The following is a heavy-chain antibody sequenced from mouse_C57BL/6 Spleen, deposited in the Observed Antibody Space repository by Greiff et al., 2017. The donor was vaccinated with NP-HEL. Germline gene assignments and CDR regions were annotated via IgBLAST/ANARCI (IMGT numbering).Heavy chain of an antibody. J-gene: IGHJ2*01. CDR1: GYAFSSSW. V-gene: IGHV1-82*01. CDR2: IYPGDGDT. D-gene: IGHD6-1*01. Sequence: VQLQQSGPELVKPGASVKISCKASGYAFSSSWMNWVKQRPGKGLEWIGRIYPGDGDTNYNGKFKGKATLTADKSSSTAYMQLSSLTSEDSAVYFCARAPPYYVDYWGQGTTLTVSS. CDR3: ARAPPYYVDY.